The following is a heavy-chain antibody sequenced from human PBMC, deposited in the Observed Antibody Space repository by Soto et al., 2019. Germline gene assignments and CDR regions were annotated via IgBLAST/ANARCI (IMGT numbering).Heavy chain of an antibody. CDR1: GFTFSNAW. D-gene: IGHD4-17*01. J-gene: IGHJ4*02. V-gene: IGHV3-15*01. Sequence: EVQLVESGGGLVKPGGSLRLSCAASGFTFSNAWMSWVRQAPGKGLEWVGRIKSKTDGGTTDYAAPVKGRFTISRDDSKNTLYLQMNSLKTEDTAVYYYTTAVTVPYYFDYWGQGTLVTVSS. CDR3: TTAVTVPYYFDY. CDR2: IKSKTDGGTT.